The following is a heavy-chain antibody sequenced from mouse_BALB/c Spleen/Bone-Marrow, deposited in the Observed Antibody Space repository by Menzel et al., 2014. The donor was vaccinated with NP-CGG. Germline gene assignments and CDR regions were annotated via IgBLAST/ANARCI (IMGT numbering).Heavy chain of an antibody. CDR3: AKRELETRSFDY. CDR1: GFTFSDFY. Sequence: EVQVVESGGGLVQPGGSLRLSCATSGFTFSDFYMDWVRQPPGKRLEWIAASRNKAYDYTTEYSASVKGRFIVSRDTSQSIRYLQMNALRTEDTAIYCCAKRELETRSFDYWGQGTTLTVSS. V-gene: IGHV7-1*02. J-gene: IGHJ2*01. D-gene: IGHD2-5*01. CDR2: SRNKAYDYTT.